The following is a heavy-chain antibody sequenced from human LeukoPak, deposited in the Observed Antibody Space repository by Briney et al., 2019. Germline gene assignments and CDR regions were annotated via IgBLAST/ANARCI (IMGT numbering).Heavy chain of an antibody. CDR2: INSDGSST. J-gene: IGHJ4*02. D-gene: IGHD5-18*01. CDR1: GFTFSSYW. CDR3: ARGGGGYSYGSFDY. V-gene: IGHV3-74*01. Sequence: GGSLRLSCAASGFTFSSYWMHWVRQAPGKGLVWVSRINSDGSSTSYADSVKGQFTISRDNAKNTLYLQMNSLRAEDTAVYYCARGGGGYSYGSFDYWGQGTLVTVSS.